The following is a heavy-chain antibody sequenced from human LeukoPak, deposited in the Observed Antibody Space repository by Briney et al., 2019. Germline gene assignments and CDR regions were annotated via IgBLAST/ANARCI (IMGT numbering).Heavy chain of an antibody. CDR1: GFTFSSYW. J-gene: IGHJ4*02. D-gene: IGHD5-12*01. CDR2: IKQDGSEK. CDR3: ARDVLGYIVATSPFDY. Sequence: GGSLRLPCAASGFTFSSYWMSWVRQAPGKGLEWVANIKQDGSEKYYVDSVKGRFTISRDNAKNSLYLQMNSLRAEDTAVYYCARDVLGYIVATSPFDYWGQGTLVTVSS. V-gene: IGHV3-7*01.